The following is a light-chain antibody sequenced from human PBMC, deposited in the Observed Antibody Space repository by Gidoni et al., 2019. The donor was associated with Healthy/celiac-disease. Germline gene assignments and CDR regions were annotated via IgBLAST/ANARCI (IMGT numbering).Light chain of an antibody. J-gene: IGKJ4*01. CDR2: DAS. Sequence: DIQMTQSPSSLSASVGDRVTITCQASQDISNYLNWYQQKPGKAPKLLIYDASNLETGVPSRFSGSGSGTDLTFTISSLQPEDIATYYWQQYDNLPLTFGGGTKVEIK. V-gene: IGKV1-33*01. CDR3: QQYDNLPLT. CDR1: QDISNY.